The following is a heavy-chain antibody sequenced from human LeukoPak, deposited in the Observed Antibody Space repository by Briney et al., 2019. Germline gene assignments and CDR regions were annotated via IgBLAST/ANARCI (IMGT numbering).Heavy chain of an antibody. V-gene: IGHV3-7*01. J-gene: IGHJ4*02. CDR3: ARGYDFWCGYPGGVDY. D-gene: IGHD3-3*01. CDR1: GFTFYSYW. Sequence: PGGSLRLSCAASGFTFYSYWKRWVRQAPGKGLEWVANKKQGGSEKYYVDSVKGRFTISIDNAKNSLYLQMNSLRAEDTAVYYCARGYDFWCGYPGGVDYWGQGTLVTVSS. CDR2: KKQGGSEK.